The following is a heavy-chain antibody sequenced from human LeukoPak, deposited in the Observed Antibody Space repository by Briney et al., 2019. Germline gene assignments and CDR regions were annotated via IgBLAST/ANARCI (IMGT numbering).Heavy chain of an antibody. Sequence: PSDTLSLTCTVSGGPISSYYWSWIRQPPGKGLEWIGYIYYSGNTNYNPSLKSRVTISVDTSKNQCSLKLSSVTAADPAVYYCARTSGSYYILPPDYWGQGTLVTVSS. J-gene: IGHJ4*02. CDR3: ARTSGSYYILPPDY. V-gene: IGHV4-59*07. D-gene: IGHD1-26*01. CDR1: GGPISSYY. CDR2: IYYSGNT.